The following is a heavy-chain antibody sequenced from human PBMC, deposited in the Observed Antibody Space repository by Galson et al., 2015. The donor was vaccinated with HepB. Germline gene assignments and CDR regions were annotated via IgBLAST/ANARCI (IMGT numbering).Heavy chain of an antibody. J-gene: IGHJ4*02. V-gene: IGHV6-1*01. CDR2: TYYRSKWNN. CDR1: GDSVSSNSSL. D-gene: IGHD5-24*01. Sequence: CAISGDSVSSNSSLWNWIRQSPSRGLEWLGRTYYRSKWNNDYAVSVTSRISITSDTSKNHFSLQLNSVTPEDTAVYFCARVLRLRKGYKSPFDYWGRARWSPSRQ. CDR3: ARVLRLRKGYKSPFDY.